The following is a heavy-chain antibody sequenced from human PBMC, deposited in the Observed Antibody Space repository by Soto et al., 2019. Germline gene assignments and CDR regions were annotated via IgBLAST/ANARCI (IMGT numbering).Heavy chain of an antibody. V-gene: IGHV4-59*01. CDR2: IYYSGST. CDR1: GGSISSYY. CDR3: AREGDSSGYYDC. J-gene: IGHJ4*02. Sequence: SETLSLTCTVSGGSISSYYWSWIRQPPGKGLEWIGYIYYSGSTNYNPSLKSRATISVDTSKNQFSLKLSSVTAADTAVYYCAREGDSSGYYDCWGQGTLVTVPQ. D-gene: IGHD3-22*01.